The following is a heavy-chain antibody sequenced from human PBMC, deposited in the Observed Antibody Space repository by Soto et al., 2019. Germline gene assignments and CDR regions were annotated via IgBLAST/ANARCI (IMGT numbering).Heavy chain of an antibody. CDR1: GFTFNAYA. D-gene: IGHD4-4*01. Sequence: EVQLLESGGGLVEPGGSLRLSCAASGFTFNAYAMTWVRQAPRKGLEWVSAIGGRGGNRYYAASVKARFTISRDNSKDTVDLQVNSLRVEDTAVYYWARVASDYINAVDHWGQGSLFTVAS. J-gene: IGHJ4*02. CDR2: IGGRGGNR. CDR3: ARVASDYINAVDH. V-gene: IGHV3-23*01.